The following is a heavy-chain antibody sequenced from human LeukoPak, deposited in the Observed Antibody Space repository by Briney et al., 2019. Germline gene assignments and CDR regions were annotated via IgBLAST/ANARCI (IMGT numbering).Heavy chain of an antibody. J-gene: IGHJ6*03. V-gene: IGHV1-18*01. CDR3: ARDIPIAVAGTGIRDYYYMDV. D-gene: IGHD6-19*01. Sequence: GVSVKVSCKASGYTFTSYGISWVRQAPGQGLEWMGWISAYNGNTNYAQTLQGRVTMTTDTSTRTAYMELRSLRSDDTAVYYCARDIPIAVAGTGIRDYYYMDVWGKGTPVTVSS. CDR2: ISAYNGNT. CDR1: GYTFTSYG.